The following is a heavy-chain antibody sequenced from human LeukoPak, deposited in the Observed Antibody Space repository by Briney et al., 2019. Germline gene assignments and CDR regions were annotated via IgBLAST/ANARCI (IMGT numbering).Heavy chain of an antibody. CDR2: IYSGGGST. D-gene: IGHD4-23*01. Sequence: PGGSLRLSYAASGFPVSSNYMSWVRQAPGKGLEWVSVIYSGGGSTYYADSVKGRFTISRDTSKNTLYLQMNSLRAEDTAVYYCARDYYGGNSEVISWHFDLWGRGTLVSVSS. CDR3: ARDYYGGNSEVISWHFDL. CDR1: GFPVSSNY. J-gene: IGHJ2*01. V-gene: IGHV3-66*01.